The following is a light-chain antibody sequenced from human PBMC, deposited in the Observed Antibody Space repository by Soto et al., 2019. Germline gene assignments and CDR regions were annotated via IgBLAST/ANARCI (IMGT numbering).Light chain of an antibody. V-gene: IGKV1-39*01. J-gene: IGKJ2*03. CDR2: AAT. CDR3: QKSYLSLQS. CDR1: QTFKNY. Sequence: CRAGQTFKNYINWYQYRPGKAPKLVIYAATVLQTGASYRFAASASGTDFTLTIMSLQPEDSATYYCQKSYLSLQSFGQGTKVDI.